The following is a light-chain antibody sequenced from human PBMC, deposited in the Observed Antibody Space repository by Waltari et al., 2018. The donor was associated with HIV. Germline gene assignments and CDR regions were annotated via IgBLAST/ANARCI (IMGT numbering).Light chain of an antibody. CDR3: GTWDSSLSAV. CDR2: DNK. CDR1: ISNIGNNY. J-gene: IGLJ2*01. V-gene: IGLV1-51*01. Sequence: QSVLTQPPSVSAAPGQKVTISCSGSISNIGNNYVYWYQPLPGTAPKHLIDDNKGGPPGMPDRFAGSKSGTSATLDITGLQTGDEADYYCGTWDSSLSAVFGGGTKLTVL.